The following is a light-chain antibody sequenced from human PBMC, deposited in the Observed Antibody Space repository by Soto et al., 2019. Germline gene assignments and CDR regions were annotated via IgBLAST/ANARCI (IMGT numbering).Light chain of an antibody. CDR2: DAS. CDR1: QSVSSNY. V-gene: IGKV3-20*01. CDR3: QHYNSYSEA. J-gene: IGKJ1*01. Sequence: IVLTQSPCTLSLSPGERATLSCGAGQSVSSNYLAWYQQKNGQAPRLLIYDASDRATGIPGRFSGSGYGTDFNLTISSLETEDFAVYYCQHYNSYSEAFGQGTKVDIK.